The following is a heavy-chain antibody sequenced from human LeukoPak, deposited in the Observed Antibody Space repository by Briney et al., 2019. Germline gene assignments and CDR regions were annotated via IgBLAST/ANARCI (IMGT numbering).Heavy chain of an antibody. Sequence: QPGGSLRLSCAASGFTFSSYGMHWVRQAPGKGLEWVAVIWYDGSNKYYADSVKGRFTISRDNSKNTLYLQMNSLRAEDTAVYYCARDAPITIFPRSVSYAFDIWGQGTMVTVSS. D-gene: IGHD3-3*01. J-gene: IGHJ3*02. CDR1: GFTFSSYG. CDR2: IWYDGSNK. V-gene: IGHV3-33*01. CDR3: ARDAPITIFPRSVSYAFDI.